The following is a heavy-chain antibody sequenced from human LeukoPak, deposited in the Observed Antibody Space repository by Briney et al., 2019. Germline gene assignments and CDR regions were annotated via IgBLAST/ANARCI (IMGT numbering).Heavy chain of an antibody. Sequence: GGSLRLSCAASGFTFSNARMSWVRQAPGKGLEWVGRIKSKTDGGTTDYAAPVKGRFTISRDDSKNTLYLQMNSLRAEDTAVYYCAKDRMRVWFGELSPPDFDYWGQGTLVTVSS. CDR2: IKSKTDGGTT. V-gene: IGHV3-15*01. CDR3: AKDRMRVWFGELSPPDFDY. J-gene: IGHJ4*02. CDR1: GFTFSNAR. D-gene: IGHD3-10*01.